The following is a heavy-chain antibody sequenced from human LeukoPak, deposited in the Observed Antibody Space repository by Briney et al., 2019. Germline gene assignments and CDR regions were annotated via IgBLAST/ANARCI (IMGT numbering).Heavy chain of an antibody. CDR1: GFTVSNNY. Sequence: GGSLRLSCAASGFTVSNNYMSWVRQAPGKGLEWVSIIYSSDSTYYADSVKGRFTISRDNSKNTLYLQMNSLRAEDTAVYFCARDSYYGMDVWGQGTTVTVSS. CDR2: IYSSDST. V-gene: IGHV3-66*01. J-gene: IGHJ6*02. CDR3: ARDSYYGMDV.